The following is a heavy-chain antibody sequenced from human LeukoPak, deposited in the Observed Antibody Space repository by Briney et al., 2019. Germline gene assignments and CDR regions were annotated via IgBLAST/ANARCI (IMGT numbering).Heavy chain of an antibody. Sequence: ASVKVSGKASGYTFTGYYMHWVRQAPGQGLEWMGWINPNSGGTNYAQKFQGRVTMTRDTSISTAYMELSRLRSDDTAVYYCARDLKSFSMVRGVINYYYMDVWGKGTTVTISS. CDR1: GYTFTGYY. CDR2: INPNSGGT. V-gene: IGHV1-2*02. J-gene: IGHJ6*03. D-gene: IGHD3-10*01. CDR3: ARDLKSFSMVRGVINYYYMDV.